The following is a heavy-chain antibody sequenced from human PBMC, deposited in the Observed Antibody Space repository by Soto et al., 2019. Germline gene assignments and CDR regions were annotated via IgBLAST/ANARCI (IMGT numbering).Heavy chain of an antibody. V-gene: IGHV1-69*13. CDR2: IIPIFGTA. Sequence: SVKVSCKASGGTFSSYAISWVRQAPGQGLEWMGGIIPIFGTANYAQKFQGRVTITADESTSTAYMELSSLRSEDTAVYYCARGGWDRYSGTNRAFDIWGQGTMVTVSS. J-gene: IGHJ3*02. CDR1: GGTFSSYA. CDR3: ARGGWDRYSGTNRAFDI. D-gene: IGHD1-26*01.